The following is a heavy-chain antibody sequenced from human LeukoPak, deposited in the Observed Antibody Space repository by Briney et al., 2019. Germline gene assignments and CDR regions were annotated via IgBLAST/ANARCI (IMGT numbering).Heavy chain of an antibody. J-gene: IGHJ4*02. CDR2: INHSGST. D-gene: IGHD2-2*02. Sequence: PSETLSLTCAVYGGSFSGYYWSWIRQSPGKGLEWIGEINHSGSTNYNPSLKSRVTISVDTSKNQFSLKLSSVTAADTAVYYCARVVSQSGYCSSTSCYTDFDYWGQGTLVTVSS. CDR3: ARVVSQSGYCSSTSCYTDFDY. CDR1: GGSFSGYY. V-gene: IGHV4-34*01.